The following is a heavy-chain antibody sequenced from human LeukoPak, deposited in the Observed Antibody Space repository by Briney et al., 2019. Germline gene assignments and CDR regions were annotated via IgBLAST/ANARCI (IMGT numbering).Heavy chain of an antibody. CDR1: GYTVTSYG. CDR2: ISAYNGNT. J-gene: IGHJ4*02. CDR3: ARGAYRYDFLFDH. V-gene: IGHV1-18*01. D-gene: IGHD5-18*01. Sequence: ASVKVSCKAAGYTVTSYGISWVRQAPGQGLEWMGWISAYNGNTDYAQKLQGRVTMTTDTSTSTAYMELRSLRSDDTAVYYCARGAYRYDFLFDHWGQGTLVTVSS.